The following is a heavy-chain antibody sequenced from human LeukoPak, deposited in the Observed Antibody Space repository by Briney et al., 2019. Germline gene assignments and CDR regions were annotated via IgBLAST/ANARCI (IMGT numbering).Heavy chain of an antibody. V-gene: IGHV1-46*01. CDR2: INPSGGST. D-gene: IGHD6-6*01. CDR3: ARGRSIAARSHPHDY. J-gene: IGHJ4*02. Sequence: ASVKVSCKASGYTFTSYYMHWVRQAPGQGLEWMGIINPSGGSTSYAQKFQGRVTMTRDTSTSTVYMEQSSLRSEDTAVYYCARGRSIAARSHPHDYWGQGTLVTVSS. CDR1: GYTFTSYY.